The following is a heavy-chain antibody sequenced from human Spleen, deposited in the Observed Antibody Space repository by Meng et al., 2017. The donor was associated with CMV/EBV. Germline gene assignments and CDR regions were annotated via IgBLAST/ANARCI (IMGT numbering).Heavy chain of an antibody. J-gene: IGHJ4*02. D-gene: IGHD2-2*02. V-gene: IGHV3-30*19. CDR1: GFSFNEFG. Sequence: GESLKISCATSGFSFNEFGMHWVRQAPGKGPEWVAVISYDGTTKYYVDSVKGRFTISRDNSKTTLYLQMNSLRPEDTAVYYCARERDVVPAAIYDYWGQGTLVTVSS. CDR2: ISYDGTTK. CDR3: ARERDVVPAAIYDY.